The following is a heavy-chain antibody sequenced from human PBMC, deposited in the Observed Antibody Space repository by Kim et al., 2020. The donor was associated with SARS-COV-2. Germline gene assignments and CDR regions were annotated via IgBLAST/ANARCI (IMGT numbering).Heavy chain of an antibody. CDR2: IYHSGST. Sequence: SETLSLTCTVSGYSISSGYYWGWIRQPPGKGLEWIGSIYHSGSTYYNPSLKSRVTISVDTSKNQFSLKLSSVTAADTAVYYCASLYYGSGIDYWGQGTL. D-gene: IGHD3-10*01. J-gene: IGHJ4*02. CDR1: GYSISSGYY. CDR3: ASLYYGSGIDY. V-gene: IGHV4-38-2*02.